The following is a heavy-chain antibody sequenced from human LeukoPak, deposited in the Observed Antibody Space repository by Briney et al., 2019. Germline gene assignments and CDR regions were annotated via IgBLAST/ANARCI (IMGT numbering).Heavy chain of an antibody. J-gene: IGHJ5*02. CDR2: ISYDGRQN. V-gene: IGHV3-30*04. Sequence: GRSLRLSCAASGFTFSTYAMNWVRQAPGKGLEWVAVISYDGRQNYYADSVKGRFTISRDNAVNSLYLQMNSLRAEDTAMYYCARDSRMNYYASWGRGTLVTVSS. D-gene: IGHD3-3*01. CDR3: ARDSRMNYYAS. CDR1: GFTFSTYA.